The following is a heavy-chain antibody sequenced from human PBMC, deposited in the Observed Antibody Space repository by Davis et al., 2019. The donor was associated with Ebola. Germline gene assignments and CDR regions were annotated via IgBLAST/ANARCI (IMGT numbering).Heavy chain of an antibody. Sequence: GESLKISCASSGFTFSSYWMHWVRQAPGKGLVWVSRINRDGSSTSYADSVKGRFTISRDNAKNTLYLQMNSLRAEDTAVYYCARAGVVPAAIRSWGMDVWGQGTTVTVSS. V-gene: IGHV3-74*01. D-gene: IGHD2-2*02. CDR1: GFTFSSYW. CDR3: ARAGVVPAAIRSWGMDV. J-gene: IGHJ6*02. CDR2: INRDGSST.